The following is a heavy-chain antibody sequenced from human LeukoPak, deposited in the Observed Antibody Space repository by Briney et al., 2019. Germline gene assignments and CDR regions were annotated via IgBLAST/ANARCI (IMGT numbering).Heavy chain of an antibody. J-gene: IGHJ5*02. V-gene: IGHV4-61*02. D-gene: IGHD3-22*01. CDR3: ARDRDYYDSSGYNGAGWFAP. Sequence: SQTLSLTRTVSGGSISSGSYYWSWIRQPAGKGLEWIGRIYTSGSTNYNPSLKSRVTISVDTSKNQFSLKLSSVTAADTAVYYCARDRDYYDSSGYNGAGWFAPWGQGTLVTVSS. CDR2: IYTSGST. CDR1: GGSISSGSYY.